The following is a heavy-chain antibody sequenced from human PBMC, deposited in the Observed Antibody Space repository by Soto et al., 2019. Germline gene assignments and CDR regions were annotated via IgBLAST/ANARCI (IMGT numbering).Heavy chain of an antibody. Sequence: VESLKISCKVSGYSFTSYWISWVRQMPGKGLEWMGRIDPSDSYTNYSPSFQGHVTISADKSISTAYLQWSSLKASDTAMHSCARLFGDGYNFIRWGQGTLVTVS. CDR2: IDPSDSYT. CDR3: ARLFGDGYNFIR. V-gene: IGHV5-10-1*01. CDR1: GYSFTSYW. J-gene: IGHJ4*02. D-gene: IGHD1-1*01.